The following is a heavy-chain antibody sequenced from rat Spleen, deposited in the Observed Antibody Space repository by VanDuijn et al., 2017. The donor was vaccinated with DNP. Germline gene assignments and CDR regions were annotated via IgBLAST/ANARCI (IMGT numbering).Heavy chain of an antibody. Sequence: EVQLVESGGGLVQPGRSLKLSCAASGFTFSAYYMAWVRQAPAKGLEWVAYIGSPAYAPYYADSVKGRFTISRDNAKSTLYLQMNTLRSEDMATYYWVRRNSGHFDYWGQGVMVTVSS. D-gene: IGHD4-3*01. J-gene: IGHJ2*01. CDR3: VRRNSGHFDY. CDR2: IGSPAYAP. V-gene: IGHV5-22*01. CDR1: GFTFSAYY.